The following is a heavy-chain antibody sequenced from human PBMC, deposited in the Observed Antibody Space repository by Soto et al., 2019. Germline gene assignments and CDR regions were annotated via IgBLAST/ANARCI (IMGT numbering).Heavy chain of an antibody. D-gene: IGHD3-3*01. Sequence: QLHLVQSGAVVKKPGASVTVSCSASGYPVTAYYMHWVRQAPGRGLEWMGGINPATGAAKYTQTFQGRVTMTRDTSTTTVFMALAGLTSEDPPVFYCPRGGGVGVAGSAAFDMWGQGTLVTVSS. CDR3: PRGGGVGVAGSAAFDM. CDR2: INPATGAA. V-gene: IGHV1-2*02. J-gene: IGHJ3*02. CDR1: GYPVTAYY.